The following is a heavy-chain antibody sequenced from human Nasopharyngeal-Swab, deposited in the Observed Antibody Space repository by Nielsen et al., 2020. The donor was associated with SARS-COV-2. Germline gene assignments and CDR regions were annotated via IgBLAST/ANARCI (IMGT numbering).Heavy chain of an antibody. CDR1: GFTVSSSY. V-gene: IGHV3-53*01. CDR2: MFSGGSA. J-gene: IGHJ6*02. CDR3: ARSRSAMDV. Sequence: GESLKISCAASGFTVSSSYMSWVRQAPGKGLEWISLMFSGGSAYYAGSVEGRFTISRDNAKNTLYLQMSSLRAEETAVYYCARSRSAMDVWGQGTTVTVSS.